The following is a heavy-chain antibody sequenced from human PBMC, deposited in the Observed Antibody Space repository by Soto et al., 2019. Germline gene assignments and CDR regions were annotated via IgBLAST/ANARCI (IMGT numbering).Heavy chain of an antibody. V-gene: IGHV3-23*01. CDR2: ISGSGGST. D-gene: IGHD1-26*01. CDR3: AKVGPVGATGGAFDI. CDR1: GFTFSSYA. Sequence: RLSCAASGFTFSSYAMSWVRQAPGKGLEWVSAISGSGGSTYYADSVKGRLTISRENSKNTLYLQMNSLRAEDTAVYYCAKVGPVGATGGAFDIWGEGTMVTVSS. J-gene: IGHJ3*02.